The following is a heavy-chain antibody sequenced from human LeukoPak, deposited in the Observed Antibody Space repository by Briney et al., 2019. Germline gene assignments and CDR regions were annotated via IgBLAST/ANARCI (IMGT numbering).Heavy chain of an antibody. CDR2: ISSDGSST. CDR3: AIALPPSISTPWK. CDR1: GFTFSSYW. J-gene: IGHJ4*02. Sequence: PGGSLRLSCAASGFTFSSYWIHWVRQAPGKGLVWVSHISSDGSSTSYADSVEGRFTISRDNAKNTLYLQMNSLRAEDTAVYYCAIALPPSISTPWKWGQGTPVTVSS. D-gene: IGHD2-2*01. V-gene: IGHV3-74*01.